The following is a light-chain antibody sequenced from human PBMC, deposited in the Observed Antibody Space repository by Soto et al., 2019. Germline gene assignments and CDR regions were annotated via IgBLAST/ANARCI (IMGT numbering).Light chain of an antibody. CDR2: GAS. J-gene: IGKJ2*01. CDR1: QSVASN. Sequence: EIVMTQSPASLSVSPGDGATLSCRASQSVASNVAWYQQKPGQGPRLLIHGASTRAVGVPARFSGSGSGTYFTLTISSLQSEDFAVYYCQQYHNWPPQYTFGQGTKLQIK. CDR3: QQYHNWPPQYT. V-gene: IGKV3-15*01.